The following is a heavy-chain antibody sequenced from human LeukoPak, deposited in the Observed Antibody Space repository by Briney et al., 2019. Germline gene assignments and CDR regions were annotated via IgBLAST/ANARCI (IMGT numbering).Heavy chain of an antibody. D-gene: IGHD2-15*01. CDR2: ISDSGDST. J-gene: IGHJ4*02. CDR1: GFTFRSYA. Sequence: GGSLRLSCAASGFTFRSYAMSWVRQAPGKGLEWVSIISDSGDSTYYADSVKGRFTISRDNSKNTLYMQMNSLRTEDTALYYCAKGAGGVCGDNNCYSGVFDYWGQGTLVTVSS. V-gene: IGHV3-23*01. CDR3: AKGAGGVCGDNNCYSGVFDY.